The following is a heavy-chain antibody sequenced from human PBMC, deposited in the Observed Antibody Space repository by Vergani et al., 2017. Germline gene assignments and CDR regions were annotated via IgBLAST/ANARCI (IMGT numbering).Heavy chain of an antibody. CDR3: AKDRDRFFDY. D-gene: IGHD3-3*01. CDR2: IRYDGCNE. Sequence: QVPLVESGGGVVQPGGSLRLSCAASGFTFNIYGMPWVRQAPGKGLEWVAFIRYDGCNEYYAYSVKGRFTISRDNSKITLYLQMNSLRAEDTAVYYCAKDRDRFFDYWGQGTLVTVSS. V-gene: IGHV3-30*02. J-gene: IGHJ4*02. CDR1: GFTFNIYG.